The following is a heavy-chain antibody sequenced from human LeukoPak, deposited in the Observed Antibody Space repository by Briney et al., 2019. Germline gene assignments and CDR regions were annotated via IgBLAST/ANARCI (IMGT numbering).Heavy chain of an antibody. CDR1: GGSISSYY. Sequence: SETLSLTCTVSGGSISSYYWSWIRQPPGKGLEWIGYIYYSGSTNYNPSLKSRVTISVDTSKNQFSLKLSSVTAADTAVYYCARVSDYYDSSGYYYFDYWGQGTLVTVSS. J-gene: IGHJ4*02. V-gene: IGHV4-59*01. CDR2: IYYSGST. CDR3: ARVSDYYDSSGYYYFDY. D-gene: IGHD3-22*01.